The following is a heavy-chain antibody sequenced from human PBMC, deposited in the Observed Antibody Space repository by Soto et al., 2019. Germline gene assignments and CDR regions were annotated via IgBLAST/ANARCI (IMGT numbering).Heavy chain of an antibody. CDR2: ISYDGSNK. J-gene: IGHJ6*02. CDR3: AKGGDYCSSTSCYQLYYYYYYGMDV. D-gene: IGHD2-2*01. Sequence: QVQLVESGGGVVQPGRSLRLSCAASGFTFSSYGMHWVRQAPGKGLEWVAVISYDGSNKYYADSVKGRFTISRDNSKNTLYLQMNSLRAEDTAVYYCAKGGDYCSSTSCYQLYYYYYYGMDVWGQGTTVTVSS. V-gene: IGHV3-30*18. CDR1: GFTFSSYG.